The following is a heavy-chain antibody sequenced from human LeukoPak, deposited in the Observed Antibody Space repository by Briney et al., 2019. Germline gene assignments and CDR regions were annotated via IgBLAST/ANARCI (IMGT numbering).Heavy chain of an antibody. V-gene: IGHV3-64*01. J-gene: IGHJ4*02. CDR1: GFTFSSYP. D-gene: IGHD1/OR15-1a*01. CDR3: AREGTPGSLDY. Sequence: GGSLRLSCAASGFTFSSYPMHWVRQAPGKGLESISAISGDGTTTYYAHSVMGRFTISRDNSESTLYLQMGSLTTEDMAVYYCAREGTPGSLDYWGQGTPVTVSS. CDR2: ISGDGTTT.